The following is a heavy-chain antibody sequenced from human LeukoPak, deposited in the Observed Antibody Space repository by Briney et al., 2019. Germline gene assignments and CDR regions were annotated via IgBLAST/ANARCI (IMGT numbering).Heavy chain of an antibody. D-gene: IGHD3-22*01. V-gene: IGHV3-9*01. CDR2: ISWNSGSI. Sequence: GGSLRLSCAASGFTFDDYGMSWVRQAPGKGLEWVSGISWNSGSIGYADSVKGRFTISRDNAKNSLYLQMNSLRAEDTALYYCAKDTTNYYDSSGYYLYAFDIWGQGTMVTVSS. J-gene: IGHJ3*02. CDR1: GFTFDDYG. CDR3: AKDTTNYYDSSGYYLYAFDI.